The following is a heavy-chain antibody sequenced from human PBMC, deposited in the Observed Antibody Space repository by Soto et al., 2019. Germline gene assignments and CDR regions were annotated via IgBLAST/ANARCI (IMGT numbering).Heavy chain of an antibody. Sequence: QVQLVESGGGLIKPGGSLRLSCSASGFTFSDYYMSWIRQAPGKGLEWVSYITSNSSYTNSADSVKGRFTISRDNAKNSLYLQMNSLRAEDTAVYYCARGYSYHFDYWGQGTLVTVSS. D-gene: IGHD5-18*01. CDR3: ARGYSYHFDY. CDR1: GFTFSDYY. J-gene: IGHJ4*02. V-gene: IGHV3-11*05. CDR2: ITSNSSYT.